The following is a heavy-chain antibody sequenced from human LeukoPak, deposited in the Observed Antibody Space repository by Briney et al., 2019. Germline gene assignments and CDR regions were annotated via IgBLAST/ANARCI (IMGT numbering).Heavy chain of an antibody. CDR3: AKGRSVSTGPFDY. Sequence: GGSLRLSCAASGFTFSSYWMHWVRQAPGKGLQWVSGVNSGGSGTYYADSVKGRFTIYRDNSKNTLYLQMNNLGAEDTALYYCAKGRSVSTGPFDYWGQGILVTVSS. D-gene: IGHD6-25*01. CDR2: VNSGGSGT. CDR1: GFTFSSYW. J-gene: IGHJ4*02. V-gene: IGHV3-NL1*01.